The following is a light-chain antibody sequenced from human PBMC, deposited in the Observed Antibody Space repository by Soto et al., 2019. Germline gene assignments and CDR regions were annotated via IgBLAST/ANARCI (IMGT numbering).Light chain of an antibody. Sequence: QSVLTQPPSVSGSPGQSVTISRTGTSSDVGSYNRVSWYQQPPGTAPKLLIYDVSNQPSGVPDRFSGSKSGNAASLTISGLQAEDEADYYSSSYTSRSTYVSGTGTKLTVL. CDR2: DVS. CDR3: SSYTSRSTYV. J-gene: IGLJ1*01. CDR1: SSDVGSYNR. V-gene: IGLV2-18*02.